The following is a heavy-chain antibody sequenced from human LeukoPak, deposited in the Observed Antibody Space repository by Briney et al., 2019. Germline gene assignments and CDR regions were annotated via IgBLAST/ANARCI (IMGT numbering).Heavy chain of an antibody. CDR2: ISSSGGTI. V-gene: IGHV3-48*03. CDR3: AREGGSFFFDH. CDR1: GFTFSSYE. J-gene: IGHJ4*02. Sequence: GGSLRLSCAASGFTFSSYEMSWVRQAPGQGLGWVSYISSSGGTIYYADSVKGRFTISRDNAKNSLHLQMSSLRAEDTALYYCAREGGSFFFDHWGQGTLVTVSS. D-gene: IGHD1-26*01.